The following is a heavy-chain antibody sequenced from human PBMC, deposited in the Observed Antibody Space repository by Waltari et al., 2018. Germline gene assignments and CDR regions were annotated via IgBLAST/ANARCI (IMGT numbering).Heavy chain of an antibody. Sequence: QVQLVQSGAEVKKPGYSVQVSCKASGGTLSSYTLSWVRQASGHVLECMGMIIPILGIANYAQKVQGRVTITADKSTSTAYMELSSLRSEDTAVYYCARDTGNGTSIAARQTHYFDYWGQGTLVTVSS. J-gene: IGHJ4*02. CDR3: ARDTGNGTSIAARQTHYFDY. V-gene: IGHV1-69*08. D-gene: IGHD6-6*01. CDR2: IIPILGIA. CDR1: GGTLSSYT.